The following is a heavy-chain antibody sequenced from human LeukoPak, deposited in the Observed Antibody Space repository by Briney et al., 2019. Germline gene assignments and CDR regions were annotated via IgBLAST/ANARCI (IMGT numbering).Heavy chain of an antibody. CDR3: AKGYSSGSYFDY. J-gene: IGHJ4*02. Sequence: GGSLRLSCAASGFTFSSYGMHWVRQAPGKGLEWVAVISYDGSNKYYADSVKGRFTISRDNSKNTLYLQMNSLRAEDTAVYCCAKGYSSGSYFDYWGQGTLVTVSS. V-gene: IGHV3-30*18. D-gene: IGHD1-26*01. CDR2: ISYDGSNK. CDR1: GFTFSSYG.